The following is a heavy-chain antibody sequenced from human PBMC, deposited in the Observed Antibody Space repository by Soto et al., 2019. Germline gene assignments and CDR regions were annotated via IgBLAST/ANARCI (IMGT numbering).Heavy chain of an antibody. J-gene: IGHJ4*02. Sequence: PSVKVSCKASGYTFTCYAIGCLHQGPGQGLEWMGWMNTYTGNTDYAQSLRGRVTMTRDTSTDTAYMEMRRLRSDDTAIYYFARESLQRTTSITFDDWRQRALVIVS. CDR2: MNTYTGNT. V-gene: IGHV1-18*01. CDR3: ARESLQRTTSITFDD. CDR1: GYTFTCYA. D-gene: IGHD4-17*01.